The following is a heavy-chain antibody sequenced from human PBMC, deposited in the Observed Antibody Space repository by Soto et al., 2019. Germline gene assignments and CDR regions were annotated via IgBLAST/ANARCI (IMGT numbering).Heavy chain of an antibody. V-gene: IGHV2-5*01. CDR1: GFSLSTSGVG. CDR3: AHTGRGYCSSTSCLNWFDP. D-gene: IGHD2-2*01. Sequence: QITLKESGPTLVKPTQTLTLTCTFSGFSLSTSGVGVGWIRQPPGKALEWLALIYWNDDKRYSPSLKSRLTITKDTSKNQVVLTMTNMDPVDTATYYCAHTGRGYCSSTSCLNWFDPWGQGTLVTVYS. J-gene: IGHJ5*02. CDR2: IYWNDDK.